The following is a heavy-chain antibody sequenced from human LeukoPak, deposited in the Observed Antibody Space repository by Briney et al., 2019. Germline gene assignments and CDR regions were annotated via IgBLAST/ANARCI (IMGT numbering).Heavy chain of an antibody. V-gene: IGHV3-7*01. CDR2: IKKDGSEK. CDR3: ARQETSSYNGAFDI. J-gene: IGHJ3*02. CDR1: GLTFSSYW. D-gene: IGHD1-26*01. Sequence: PGGSLRLSCAASGLTFSSYWMSWVRQAPRKGLEWVANIKKDGSEKYYVDSVKGRFTISRDNAKNSLYLQMNSLRADDTAVYHCARQETSSYNGAFDIWGQGTMVTVSS.